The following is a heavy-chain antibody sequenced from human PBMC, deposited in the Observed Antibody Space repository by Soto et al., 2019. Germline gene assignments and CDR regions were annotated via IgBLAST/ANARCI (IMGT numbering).Heavy chain of an antibody. V-gene: IGHV3-23*01. D-gene: IGHD2-2*02. CDR1: GFTFSSNA. CDR2: ISGSGGST. CDR3: AKGTHCSSTSCYTGGSGMDV. J-gene: IGHJ6*02. Sequence: PGGSLRLSCAASGFTFSSNAMSWVRQAPGKGLEWVSAISGSGGSTYYADSVKGRFTISRDNSKNTLCLQMNSLRAEDTAVYYCAKGTHCSSTSCYTGGSGMDVWGQGTTVTVSS.